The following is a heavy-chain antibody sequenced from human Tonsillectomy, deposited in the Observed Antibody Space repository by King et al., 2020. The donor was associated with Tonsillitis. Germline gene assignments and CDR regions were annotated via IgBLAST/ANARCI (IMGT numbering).Heavy chain of an antibody. V-gene: IGHV3-11*06. Sequence: QVQLVESGGGLVKPGGSLRLSCAASGFTFSDYYISWIRQAPGKGLEWISFINPSGTNANYLDSVRGRFTISRDNAKNSMFLQMNSLRAEDTGVYYCGREYWGAFDIWGQGTMVTVSS. D-gene: IGHD2-8*02. J-gene: IGHJ3*02. CDR3: GREYWGAFDI. CDR1: GFTFSDYY. CDR2: INPSGTNA.